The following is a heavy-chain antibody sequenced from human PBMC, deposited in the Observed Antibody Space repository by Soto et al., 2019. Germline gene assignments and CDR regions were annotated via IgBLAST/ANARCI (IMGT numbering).Heavy chain of an antibody. V-gene: IGHV1-24*01. D-gene: IGHD1-7*01. CDR2: FDPEDCET. CDR1: GYTLTELS. Sequence: ASVKVSCKVSGYTLTELSMHWVRQAPGKGLEWKGGFDPEDCETIYAQKFQGCVTMTRDTSISTAYMELSRLRFDDTAVYYCARTRENKDHYDYWGQGTLVTVSS. J-gene: IGHJ4*02. CDR3: ARTRENKDHYDY.